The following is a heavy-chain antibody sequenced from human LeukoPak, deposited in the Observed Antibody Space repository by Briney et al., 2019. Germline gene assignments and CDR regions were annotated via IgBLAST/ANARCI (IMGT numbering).Heavy chain of an antibody. CDR2: IYYTGST. Sequence: SETLSLTCTVSGYSISTDDYYWIWIRQPPGNGLEWIGYIYYTGSTHYNPSLKSRVTISVDTSKNQFSLMLNSVTTADTAVYYCARGGFTYSTDYWGEGTLVTVSS. D-gene: IGHD2-21*01. CDR3: ARGGFTYSTDY. J-gene: IGHJ4*02. CDR1: GYSISTDDYY. V-gene: IGHV4-30-4*01.